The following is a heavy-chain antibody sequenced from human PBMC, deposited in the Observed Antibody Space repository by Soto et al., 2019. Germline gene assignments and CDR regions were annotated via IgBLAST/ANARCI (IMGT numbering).Heavy chain of an antibody. CDR2: ISAYNGNT. D-gene: IGHD2-2*01. CDR1: GYTFTSYG. CDR3: ARLTLYCSSTSCYVGGSWFDP. V-gene: IGHV1-18*01. Sequence: ASVKVSCKASGYTFTSYGISWVRQAPGQGLEWMGWISAYNGNTNYAQKLQGRVTMTTDTSTSTAYMELRSLRSDDTAVYYCARLTLYCSSTSCYVGGSWFDPWGQGTLVTVSS. J-gene: IGHJ5*02.